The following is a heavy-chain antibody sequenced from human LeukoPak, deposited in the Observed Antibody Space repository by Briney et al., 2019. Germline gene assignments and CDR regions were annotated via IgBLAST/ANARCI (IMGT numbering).Heavy chain of an antibody. Sequence: SQTLSLTCAISGDSVSSNSATWNRIRQSPSRGLEWLGRTYYRSKWFNEYAVSVRSRITINPDTSKNQFSLQLNSVTPEDTAVYYCANLGKGDYWGQGTLVTVSS. D-gene: IGHD7-27*01. CDR2: TYYRSKWFN. J-gene: IGHJ4*02. CDR3: ANLGKGDY. V-gene: IGHV6-1*01. CDR1: GDSVSSNSAT.